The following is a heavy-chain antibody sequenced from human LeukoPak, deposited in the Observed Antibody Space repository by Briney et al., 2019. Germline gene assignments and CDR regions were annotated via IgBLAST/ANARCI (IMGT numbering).Heavy chain of an antibody. CDR3: AKGEGGWLVSYFDY. CDR1: GFMFSSFA. CDR2: ISDNAGST. J-gene: IGHJ4*02. V-gene: IGHV3-23*01. D-gene: IGHD3-3*01. Sequence: PGGSLRLSCAASGFMFSSFAMNWVCQAPGKGLELVSGISDNAGSTYYADSLKGRFTTSRDNRKNTLYLQMNSLRAEDTAMYYCAKGEGGWLVSYFDYWGQGTLVTVSS.